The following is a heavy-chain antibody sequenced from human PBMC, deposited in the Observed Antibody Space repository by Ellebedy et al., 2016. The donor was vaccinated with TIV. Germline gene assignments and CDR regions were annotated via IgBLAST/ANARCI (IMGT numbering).Heavy chain of an antibody. CDR3: TRDLTNIVSGDY. Sequence: AASVKVSCKTSGYTFTDYYIHWVRQAPGQGLEWMAWINPNSGGTNYAQKFQGRVTVTRDTSTSTAFLELRRLRSDDTAVYYCTRDLTNIVSGDYWGQGTLVPVSS. V-gene: IGHV1-2*02. CDR1: GYTFTDYY. J-gene: IGHJ4*02. CDR2: INPNSGGT. D-gene: IGHD5/OR15-5a*01.